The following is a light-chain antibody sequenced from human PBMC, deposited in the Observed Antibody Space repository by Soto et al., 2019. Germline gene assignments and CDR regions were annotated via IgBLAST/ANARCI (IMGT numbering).Light chain of an antibody. J-gene: IGLJ1*01. CDR3: AAWDDSLNAFV. CDR1: SSNIGGNT. V-gene: IGLV1-44*01. CDR2: GND. Sequence: QSVLTRPPSASGTPGQRVTISCSGSSSNIGGNTVNWYQQLPGTAPKLLIYGNDQRPSGVPDRFSGSKSGTSASLAISGLQSEDEADYYCAAWDDSLNAFVFGTGTKVTVL.